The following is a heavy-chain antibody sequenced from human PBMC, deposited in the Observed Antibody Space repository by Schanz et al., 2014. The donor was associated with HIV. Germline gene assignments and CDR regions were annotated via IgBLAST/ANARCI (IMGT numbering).Heavy chain of an antibody. CDR1: FFLFSIHA. D-gene: IGHD3-22*01. J-gene: IGHJ4*02. V-gene: IGHV3-23*04. CDR3: AKGVLRNYYDRSGYPW. CDR2: ISISGETT. Sequence: VQLVESFFFVVQPGSSLLLSFSVSFFLFSIHAMTWVRQAPGKGLEWVSGISISGETTYYADSVKGRFTISRDNSKNTLYLQMNSLRAEDTAVYYCAKGVLRNYYDRSGYPWWGQGTLVTVSS.